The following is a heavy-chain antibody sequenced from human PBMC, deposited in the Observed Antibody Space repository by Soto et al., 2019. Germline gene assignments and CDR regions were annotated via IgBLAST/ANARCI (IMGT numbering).Heavy chain of an antibody. D-gene: IGHD6-6*01. CDR1: GFTFSSYW. J-gene: IGHJ6*02. V-gene: IGHV3-74*01. CDR3: ARDPSSSSPSAYYYYYGMDV. CDR2: INSDGSST. Sequence: VQLVESGGGLVQPGGSLRLSCAASGFTFSSYWMHWVRQAPGKGLVWVSRINSDGSSTSYADSVKGRFTISRDNAKNTLYLQMNSLRAEDTAVYYCARDPSSSSPSAYYYYYGMDVWGQGTTVTVSS.